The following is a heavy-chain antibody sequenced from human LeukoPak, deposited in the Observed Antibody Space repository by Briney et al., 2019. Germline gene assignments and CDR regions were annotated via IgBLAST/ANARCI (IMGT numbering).Heavy chain of an antibody. CDR2: IIPIFGTA. CDR1: GGTFSSYA. Sequence: EASVKVSCKASGGTFSSYAISWVRQAPGQGLEWMGGIIPIFGTANYAQKFQGRVTITADESTSTAYMELSSLRSEDTAVYYCARDTSGGSGRFEYYFDYWGQGTLVTVSS. D-gene: IGHD3-10*01. J-gene: IGHJ4*02. V-gene: IGHV1-69*13. CDR3: ARDTSGGSGRFEYYFDY.